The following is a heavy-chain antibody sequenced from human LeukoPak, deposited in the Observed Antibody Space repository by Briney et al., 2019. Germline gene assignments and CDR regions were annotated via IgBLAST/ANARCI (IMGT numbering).Heavy chain of an antibody. CDR2: INHSGST. CDR1: GGSISSYY. V-gene: IGHV4-34*01. CDR3: ARGSGPLDY. J-gene: IGHJ4*02. Sequence: PSETLSLTCTVSGGSISSYYWSWIRQPPGKGLEWIGEINHSGSTNYNPSLKSRVTISVDTSKNQFSLKLSSVTAADTAVYYCARGSGPLDYWGQGTLVTVSS. D-gene: IGHD6-25*01.